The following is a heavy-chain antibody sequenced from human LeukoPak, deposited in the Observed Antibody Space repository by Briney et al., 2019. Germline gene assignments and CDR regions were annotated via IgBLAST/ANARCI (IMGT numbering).Heavy chain of an antibody. Sequence: ASVKVSCKASGYIFTDYYIHWIRQAPGQGLEWIGWIDPISGGTHHAPNFQGRATMTRDTSSSTVYMDLSGLRSADTAIYYCARSRTPFYYYGMHVWGLGTSVTVSS. V-gene: IGHV1-2*02. CDR2: IDPISGGT. D-gene: IGHD1-1*01. CDR3: ARSRTPFYYYGMHV. J-gene: IGHJ6*02. CDR1: GYIFTDYY.